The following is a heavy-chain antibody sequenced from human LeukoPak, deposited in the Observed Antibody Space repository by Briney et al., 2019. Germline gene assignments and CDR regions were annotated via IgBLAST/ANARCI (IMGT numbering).Heavy chain of an antibody. CDR3: ARGHSSSWPGGY. D-gene: IGHD6-13*01. J-gene: IGHJ4*02. V-gene: IGHV1-18*01. CDR1: GYTFTSYG. CDR2: ISAYNTNT. Sequence: ASVKVSCKASGYTFTSYGISWVRQAPGQGLEWMGWISAYNTNTNYAQKLQGRVTMTTDTSTTTAYMELSRLRSDDTAVYYCARGHSSSWPGGYWGQGTLVTVSS.